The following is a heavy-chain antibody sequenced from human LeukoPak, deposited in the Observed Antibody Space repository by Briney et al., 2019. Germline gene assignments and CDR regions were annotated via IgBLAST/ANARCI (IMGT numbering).Heavy chain of an antibody. CDR3: AKDSEGWCSGGSCYSMWFDP. J-gene: IGHJ5*02. D-gene: IGHD2-15*01. CDR1: GFTFSSYA. Sequence: PGGSLDLSFAASGFTFSSYAMSWVRQAQGKGLEWVSAISGSGGSTYYADSVKGRFTISRDKSKNTLYLQMNSLRAEDTAVYYCAKDSEGWCSGGSCYSMWFDPWGQGTLVTVSS. V-gene: IGHV3-23*01. CDR2: ISGSGGST.